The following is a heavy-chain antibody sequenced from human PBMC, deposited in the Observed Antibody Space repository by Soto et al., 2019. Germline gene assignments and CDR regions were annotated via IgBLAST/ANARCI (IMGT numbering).Heavy chain of an antibody. CDR1: GYSVASNSAG. CDR2: TYYRSKWYY. D-gene: IGHD1-26*01. V-gene: IGHV6-1*01. Sequence: SQTRSLPCAITGYSVASNSAGWSVVRQSPSRGLEWLGRTYYRSKWYYEYAVSVRGRITINPDTSKNQYSLQLNSVTPEDTAVYFCARGEQYSGRIFDYWGQGTLVTVSS. J-gene: IGHJ4*01. CDR3: ARGEQYSGRIFDY.